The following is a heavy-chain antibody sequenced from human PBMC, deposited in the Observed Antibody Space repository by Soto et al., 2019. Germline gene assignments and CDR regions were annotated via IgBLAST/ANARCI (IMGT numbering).Heavy chain of an antibody. V-gene: IGHV3-15*07. D-gene: IGHD3-22*01. CDR2: IKSKTDGGTT. J-gene: IGHJ4*02. CDR1: GFTFSNAW. Sequence: GGSLRLSCAASGFTFSNAWMNWVRQAPGKGLEWVGRIKSKTDGGTTDYAAPVKGRFTISRDDSKNTLYLQMNSLKTEDTAVYYCTTLPPALYYYDSSGYYQPIDYWGQGTLVTVSS. CDR3: TTLPPALYYYDSSGYYQPIDY.